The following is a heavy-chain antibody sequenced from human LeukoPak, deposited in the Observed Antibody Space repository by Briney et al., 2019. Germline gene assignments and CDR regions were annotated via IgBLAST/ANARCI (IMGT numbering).Heavy chain of an antibody. CDR1: GYTFTGYY. CDR3: ARPTGTVTTFDY. CDR2: INPNSGGT. J-gene: IGHJ4*02. Sequence: ASVKVSCKASGYTFTGYYMHWVRQAPGQGLEWMGWINPNSGGTNYAQKFQGRVTMTRDTSISTAYMELSRLRSDDTAVYCCARPTGTVTTFDYWGQGTLVTVSS. V-gene: IGHV1-2*02. D-gene: IGHD4-17*01.